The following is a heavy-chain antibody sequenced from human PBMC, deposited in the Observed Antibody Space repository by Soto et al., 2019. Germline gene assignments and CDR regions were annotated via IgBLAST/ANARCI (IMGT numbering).Heavy chain of an antibody. CDR2: VYYTGST. J-gene: IGHJ5*02. CDR1: GASIRSTDYY. V-gene: IGHV4-30-4*01. D-gene: IGHD2-21*02. Sequence: NPSETLSLTCTVSGASIRSTDYYWSWIRQAPGKGLEWIGYVYYTGSTYYNPSLMSRLTISVDTSKNQFSLKLTSVTAAATAVYYCVRTARQGAVAPHWFDRWGQGTQVTVSS. CDR3: VRTARQGAVAPHWFDR.